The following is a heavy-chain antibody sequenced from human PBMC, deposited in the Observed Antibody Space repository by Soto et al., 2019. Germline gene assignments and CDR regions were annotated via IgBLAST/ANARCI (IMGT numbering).Heavy chain of an antibody. CDR1: GGSISSGGYS. CDR2: IYHSGST. J-gene: IGHJ5*02. Sequence: SETLSLTCAVSGGSISSGGYSWSWIRQPPGKGLEWIGYIYHSGSTYYNPSLKSRVTISVDRSKDQFSLKLSSVTAADTAVYYCARAPRDIVVVPAAISLAFDPWGQGTLVTVSS. D-gene: IGHD2-2*02. CDR3: ARAPRDIVVVPAAISLAFDP. V-gene: IGHV4-30-2*01.